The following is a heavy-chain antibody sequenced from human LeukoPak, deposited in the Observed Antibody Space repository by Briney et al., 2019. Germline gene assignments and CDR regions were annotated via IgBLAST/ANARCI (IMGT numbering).Heavy chain of an antibody. J-gene: IGHJ4*02. CDR1: GFTFSDYY. Sequence: GGSLRLSCAASGFTFSDYYMSWLRQDPGKGLEWVSYISSSGSTIYYSDSVKGRFTISRDNAKNSLYLQMNSLRAEDTAVYYCARNHYYDSSGSDYWGQGTLVTVSS. CDR3: ARNHYYDSSGSDY. CDR2: ISSSGSTI. D-gene: IGHD3-22*01. V-gene: IGHV3-11*01.